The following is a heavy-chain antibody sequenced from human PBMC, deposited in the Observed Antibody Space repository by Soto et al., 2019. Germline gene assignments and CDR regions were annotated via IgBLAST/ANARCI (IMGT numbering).Heavy chain of an antibody. J-gene: IGHJ5*01. CDR3: TRALSGSYDS. CDR1: GDSVSSKSAA. D-gene: IGHD1-26*01. Sequence: SQTLSLTCVISGDSVSSKSAAWNWIRRSPSRGLEWLGRTYYRSKWSTDYAVSVKSRITINPDTSKNQFSLQLNSVTPEDTAVYYCTRALSGSYDSWGQGTLVTVSS. CDR2: TYYRSKWST. V-gene: IGHV6-1*01.